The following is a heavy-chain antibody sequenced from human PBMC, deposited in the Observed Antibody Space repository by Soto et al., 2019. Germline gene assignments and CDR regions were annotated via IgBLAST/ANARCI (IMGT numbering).Heavy chain of an antibody. CDR3: ASIAAAAAFDY. Sequence: ASVKVSCKASGYNFISNVIHWVRQAPGQRLEWMGWINAGNGNTKYSQKFQGRVTITSDTSASTAYMELSSLRSEDTAVYYCASIAAAAAFDYWGQGTLVTVS. J-gene: IGHJ4*02. CDR2: INAGNGNT. V-gene: IGHV1-3*01. CDR1: GYNFISNV. D-gene: IGHD6-13*01.